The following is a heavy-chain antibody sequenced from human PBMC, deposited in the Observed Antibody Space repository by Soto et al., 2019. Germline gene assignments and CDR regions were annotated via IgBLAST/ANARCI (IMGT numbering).Heavy chain of an antibody. D-gene: IGHD3-22*01. CDR2: IIPVFGTA. J-gene: IGHJ4*02. CDR3: ARGEGTYYYDSSGYFGFDY. CDR1: GGPLSSFA. V-gene: IGHV1-69*12. Sequence: QVQLVQSGAEVKKPGSSVKVSCKASGGPLSSFAISWVEQAPGQGLGGMGGIIPVFGTANNAQRFQGRVTITADESTSTAYMELSSLRSEDTAVYYCARGEGTYYYDSSGYFGFDYWGQGTLVTVSS.